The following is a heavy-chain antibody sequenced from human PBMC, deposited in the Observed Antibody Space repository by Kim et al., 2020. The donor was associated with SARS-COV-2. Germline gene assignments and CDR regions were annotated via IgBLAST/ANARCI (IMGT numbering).Heavy chain of an antibody. CDR1: GFTFSGYW. D-gene: IGHD3-10*01. J-gene: IGHJ5*02. V-gene: IGHV3-74*01. CDR3: KRNPRIKGFDP. Sequence: GGSLRLSCAASGFTFSGYWMHWVRQAPGKGLVWVSRIDGGGSDTDYADSVKGRFTISRDNARDTRYLQMNNLRTKDTAFYSCKRNPRIKGFDPWGQGT. CDR2: IDGGGSDT.